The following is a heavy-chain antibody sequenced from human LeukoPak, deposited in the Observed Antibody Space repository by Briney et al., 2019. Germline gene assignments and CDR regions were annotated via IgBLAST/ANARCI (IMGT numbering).Heavy chain of an antibody. V-gene: IGHV4-39*07. CDR2: IYYSGST. J-gene: IGHJ4*02. CDR3: ARGGGYCRGGSCYYFDY. CDR1: GGSISGSSYY. Sequence: SETLSLTYTVSGGSISGSSYYWGWIRQPPGKGLEWIGSIYYSGSTYYNPSLKSRVTISVDTSKNQFSLKLSSVTAADTAVYYCARGGGYCRGGSCYYFDYWGQGTLVTVSS. D-gene: IGHD2-15*01.